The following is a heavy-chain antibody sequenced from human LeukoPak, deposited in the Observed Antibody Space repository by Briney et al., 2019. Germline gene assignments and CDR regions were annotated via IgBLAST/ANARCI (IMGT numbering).Heavy chain of an antibody. CDR3: ARDHDSSGYYPSDY. D-gene: IGHD3-22*01. Sequence: GGSLRLSCAVSGFTLNSHAMHWVRQAPGKGLEWVAVISYDGSNKYYADSVKGRFTISRDNSKNTLHLQMNSLRAEDTAVYYCARDHDSSGYYPSDYWGQGTLVTVSS. V-gene: IGHV3-30-3*01. CDR2: ISYDGSNK. CDR1: GFTLNSHA. J-gene: IGHJ4*02.